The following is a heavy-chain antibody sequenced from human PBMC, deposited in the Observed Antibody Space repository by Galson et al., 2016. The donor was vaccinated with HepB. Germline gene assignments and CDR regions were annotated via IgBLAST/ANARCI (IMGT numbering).Heavy chain of an antibody. CDR1: GGSISSYY. Sequence: SETLSLTCSVSGGSISSYYWTWIRQPPGKGLEWIGYIHYTGSTHHNPALKTRVTMSVDTSKNHSSLKLNSVTAVDTAVYYCARRGFYDSSGFYFWGQVTLATVSS. CDR2: IHYTGST. D-gene: IGHD3-22*01. CDR3: ARRGFYDSSGFYF. V-gene: IGHV4-59*12. J-gene: IGHJ4*02.